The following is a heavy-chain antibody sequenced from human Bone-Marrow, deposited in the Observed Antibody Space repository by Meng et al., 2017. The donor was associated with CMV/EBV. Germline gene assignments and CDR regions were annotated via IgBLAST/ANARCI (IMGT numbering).Heavy chain of an antibody. CDR3: ASGTDISAIAVAGTFDY. D-gene: IGHD6-19*01. Sequence: GGSLRLSCAASGFTFSSYGMHWVRQAPGKGLEWVAVISYDGSNKYYADSVKGRFTISRDNSKNTLYLQMNSLRAEDTAVYYCASGTDISAIAVAGTFDYWGQGTLVTVSS. CDR2: ISYDGSNK. CDR1: GFTFSSYG. J-gene: IGHJ4*02. V-gene: IGHV3-30*03.